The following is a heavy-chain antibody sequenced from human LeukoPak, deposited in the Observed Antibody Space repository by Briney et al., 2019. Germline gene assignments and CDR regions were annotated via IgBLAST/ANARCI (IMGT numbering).Heavy chain of an antibody. CDR2: ISSSSTSV. D-gene: IGHD3-10*02. Sequence: GGSLRLSCAASGFTFSSYSMNWVRQAPGKGLDWVSSISSSSTSVYYADSVKGRFTISRDNAENSLYLQMNSLRAEDTAVYYCAELGITMIGGVWGKGTTVTISS. CDR3: AELGITMIGGV. CDR1: GFTFSSYS. J-gene: IGHJ6*04. V-gene: IGHV3-21*01.